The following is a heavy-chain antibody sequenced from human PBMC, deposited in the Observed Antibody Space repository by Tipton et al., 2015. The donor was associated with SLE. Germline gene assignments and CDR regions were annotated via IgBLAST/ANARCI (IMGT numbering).Heavy chain of an antibody. CDR3: ARLAGSSAWYGNYYYYYYMDG. CDR1: GYSFTSYW. CDR2: IYPGDSDT. Sequence: VQLVQSGAEVKKPGESLKISCKGSGYSFTSYWIGWVRQMPGKGLEWMGIIYPGDSDTRYSPSFQGQVTISADKSISTAYLQWSSLKASDTAMYYCARLAGSSAWYGNYYYYYYMDGWGKGTTVTVSS. D-gene: IGHD6-19*01. J-gene: IGHJ6*03. V-gene: IGHV5-51*01.